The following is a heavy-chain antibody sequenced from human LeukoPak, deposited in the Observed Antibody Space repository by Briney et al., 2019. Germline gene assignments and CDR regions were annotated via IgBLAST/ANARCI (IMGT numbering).Heavy chain of an antibody. CDR1: GDSISGSTYY. CDR3: ARDRAYYDSSGYRPGWNYYYGMDV. J-gene: IGHJ6*02. CDR2: IYYSGST. Sequence: ASETLSLTCTVSGDSISGSTYYWGWIRQPPGKGLEWIGSIYYSGSTNYNPSLKSRVTISVDTSKNQFSLKLSSVTAADTAVYYCARDRAYYDSSGYRPGWNYYYGMDVWGQGTTVTVSS. V-gene: IGHV4-39*07. D-gene: IGHD3-22*01.